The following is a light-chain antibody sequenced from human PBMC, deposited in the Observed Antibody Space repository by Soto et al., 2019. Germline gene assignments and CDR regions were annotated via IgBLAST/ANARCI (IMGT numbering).Light chain of an antibody. CDR3: QQYSNTPQT. CDR1: QSVLYSPNNKNY. V-gene: IGKV4-1*01. J-gene: IGKJ1*01. Sequence: DNVMTQSPDSLAVSLGERATINCKSSQSVLYSPNNKNYLAWYQQKPGQPPKLLVYWASTRESGVPDRFSGSGSGTDFTLTINSLQAEDVAVYYCQQYSNTPQTFGQGTKVEIK. CDR2: WAS.